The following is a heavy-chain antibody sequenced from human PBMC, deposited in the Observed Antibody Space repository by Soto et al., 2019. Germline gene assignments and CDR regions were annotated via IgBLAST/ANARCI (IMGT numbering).Heavy chain of an antibody. CDR3: ERFGVIPPEGAFDI. V-gene: IGHV6-1*01. J-gene: IGHJ3*02. CDR1: GDSVSSNSAA. CDR2: TYYRSKWYN. D-gene: IGHD3-16*02. Sequence: SQTLSLTCAISGDSVSSNSAAWNWIRQSTSRGLEWLGRTYYRSKWYNDYAVSVKSRITINPDTSKNQFSLQLNSVTPEDTAVYYCERFGVIPPEGAFDIWGQGTMVTVSS.